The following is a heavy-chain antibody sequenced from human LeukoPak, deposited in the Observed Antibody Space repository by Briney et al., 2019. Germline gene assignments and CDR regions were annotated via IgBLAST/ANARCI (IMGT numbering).Heavy chain of an antibody. J-gene: IGHJ5*02. CDR3: ASGTETMIHSSWFDP. CDR2: IYHSGST. Sequence: SETLSLTCTVSGYSISSGYYWGWIRQPPGKGLEWIGNIYHSGSTYYNPSLKSRVTISVDTSKNQFSLKLRSVTAADTAVYYCASGTETMIHSSWFDPWGQGTLVTVSS. V-gene: IGHV4-38-2*02. CDR1: GYSISSGYY. D-gene: IGHD3-22*01.